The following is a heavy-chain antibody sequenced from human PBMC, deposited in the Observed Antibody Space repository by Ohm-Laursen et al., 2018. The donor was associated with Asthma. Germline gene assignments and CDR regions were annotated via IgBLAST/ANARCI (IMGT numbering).Heavy chain of an antibody. CDR2: IYHTGNT. D-gene: IGHD3-22*01. CDR3: ARARHTSYEESSGYYCFDY. V-gene: IGHV4-31*03. Sequence: SQTLSLTCTVSGDSISSGDNYWSWIRQHPGKGLDRIGYIYHTGNTYYNPSLKSRFTISVDTSKNQFSLRLSSVTAADTAVYYCARARHTSYEESSGYYCFDYWGQGTLVTVSS. CDR1: GDSISSGDNY. J-gene: IGHJ4*02.